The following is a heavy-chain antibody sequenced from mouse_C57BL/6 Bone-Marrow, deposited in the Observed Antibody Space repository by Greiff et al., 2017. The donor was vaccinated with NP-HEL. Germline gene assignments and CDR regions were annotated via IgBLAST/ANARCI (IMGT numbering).Heavy chain of an antibody. CDR1: GFTFSDYY. D-gene: IGHD1-1*01. J-gene: IGHJ1*03. CDR3: ARLITTGYFDV. Sequence: EVKVVESGGGLVQPGGSLKLSCAASGFTFSDYYMYWVRQTPEKRLEWVAYISNGGGSTYYPDTVKGRFTISRDNAKNTLYLQMSRLKSEDTAMYYCARLITTGYFDVWGTGTTVTVSS. V-gene: IGHV5-12*01. CDR2: ISNGGGST.